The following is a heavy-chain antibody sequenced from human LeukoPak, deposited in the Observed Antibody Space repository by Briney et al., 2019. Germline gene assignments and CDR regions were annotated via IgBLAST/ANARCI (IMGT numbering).Heavy chain of an antibody. CDR3: AGMVSPTAAGTGYFDP. CDR2: IIPIFDTS. D-gene: IGHD6-13*01. V-gene: IGHV1-69*05. Sequence: GASVTVSCKASGGTFNNYAISWVRQAPGQGLEWMGEIIPIFDTSTYAQKYRGRVTITTDESTSTAYMELSSLGSEDTAVYYCAGMVSPTAAGTGYFDPWGQGTLVTVSS. CDR1: GGTFNNYA. J-gene: IGHJ5*02.